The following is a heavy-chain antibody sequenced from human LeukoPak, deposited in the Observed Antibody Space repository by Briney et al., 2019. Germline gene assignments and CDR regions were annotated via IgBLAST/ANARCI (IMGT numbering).Heavy chain of an antibody. V-gene: IGHV4-59*01. CDR1: GASISSSY. D-gene: IGHD1-26*01. Sequence: PSETLSLTCTVSGASISSSYWTWIRQPPGRGLEWIGYTYYTGSTNYNPSLKSRVTISLDTSKNQFSLKLSSVTAADTAVYYCARTSGSGGANYWGQGTLVTVSS. CDR2: TYYTGST. CDR3: ARTSGSGGANY. J-gene: IGHJ4*02.